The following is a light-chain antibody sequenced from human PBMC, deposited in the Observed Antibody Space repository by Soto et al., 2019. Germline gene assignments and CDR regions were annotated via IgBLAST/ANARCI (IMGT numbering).Light chain of an antibody. Sequence: EIVLTQSPGTVSLSTGERATLSCRASQSVRSNLAWYQQKPGQAPRLLIYGASTGATGIPARFSGSGSGTESILTISSLQSEDFAVYYCQQYSKWPLTFGGGTKVDIK. J-gene: IGKJ4*01. CDR3: QQYSKWPLT. CDR2: GAS. CDR1: QSVRSN. V-gene: IGKV3-15*01.